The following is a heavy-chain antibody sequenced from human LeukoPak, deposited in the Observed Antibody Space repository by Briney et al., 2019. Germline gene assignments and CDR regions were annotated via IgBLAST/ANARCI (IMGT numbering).Heavy chain of an antibody. CDR2: INHSGST. J-gene: IGHJ4*02. CDR1: GGSFSGYY. D-gene: IGHD5-18*01. Sequence: SETLSLTCAVYGGSFSGYYWSWIRQPPGKGLDWIGEINHSGSTNYNPSLKSRVTISVDTSKNQFSLNLSSETAADTAVYYCARREGDTSMVRSFDYWGQGTLVTVSS. V-gene: IGHV4-34*01. CDR3: ARREGDTSMVRSFDY.